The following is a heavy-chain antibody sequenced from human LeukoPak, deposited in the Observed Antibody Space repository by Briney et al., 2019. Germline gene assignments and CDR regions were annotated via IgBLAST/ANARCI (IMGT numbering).Heavy chain of an antibody. Sequence: PSGTLSLTCAVSGASISSNNWWWTWIRQPPGKGLEWIGSIYYTGSSNYNPSLESRVTMSIDTSNNQFSLKLKSVTSADTAVYYCARMVGQLIEYYFDYWGRGTLVTVSS. CDR3: ARMVGQLIEYYFDY. D-gene: IGHD1/OR15-1a*01. V-gene: IGHV4-61*01. J-gene: IGHJ4*02. CDR2: IYYTGSS. CDR1: GASISSNNWW.